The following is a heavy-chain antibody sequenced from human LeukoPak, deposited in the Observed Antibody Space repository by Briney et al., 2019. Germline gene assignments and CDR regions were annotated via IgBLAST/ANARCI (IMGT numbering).Heavy chain of an antibody. CDR2: ISSRSSYI. Sequence: GGSLRLSCAGSGFTFSNYVMRWVRQAPGKGLEWVSSISSRSSYIYYADSVKGRFTISRDNAKNSLYLQMNSLRAEDTAVYYCASSPILYCSGGSCLLYFDYWGQGTLVTVSS. CDR1: GFTFSNYV. CDR3: ASSPILYCSGGSCLLYFDY. D-gene: IGHD2-15*01. J-gene: IGHJ4*02. V-gene: IGHV3-21*01.